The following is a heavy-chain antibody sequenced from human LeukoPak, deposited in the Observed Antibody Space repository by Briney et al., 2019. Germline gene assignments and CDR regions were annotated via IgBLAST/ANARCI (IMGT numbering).Heavy chain of an antibody. CDR3: AKDREVYRLFDY. J-gene: IGHJ4*02. CDR1: GFTFSSYA. CDR2: ISGSGGGT. Sequence: GGSLRLSCAASGFTFSSYAMSWVRQAPGKGLEWVSSISGSGGGTYYADSVKGRFTISRDNSKNTLYLQLNGLRAEDTAVYYCAKDREVYRLFDYWGQGTLVAVSS. V-gene: IGHV3-23*01. D-gene: IGHD2/OR15-2a*01.